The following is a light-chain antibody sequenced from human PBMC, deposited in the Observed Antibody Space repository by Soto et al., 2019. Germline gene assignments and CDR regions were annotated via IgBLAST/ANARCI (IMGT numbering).Light chain of an antibody. J-gene: IGKJ5*01. CDR2: KAS. Sequence: DIQMTQSPSTLSGSVGDRVTITCRASQTISSWLAWYQQKPGKAPKLLIYKASTLKSGVPSRFSGSGSGTEFTLTISSLQPDDFATYFCQQYKSYPITFGQKTRLEIK. V-gene: IGKV1-5*03. CDR1: QTISSW. CDR3: QQYKSYPIT.